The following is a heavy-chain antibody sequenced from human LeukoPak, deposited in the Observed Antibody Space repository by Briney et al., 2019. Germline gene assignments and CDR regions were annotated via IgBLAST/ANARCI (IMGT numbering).Heavy chain of an antibody. CDR3: ARQSIAARRGYFDY. D-gene: IGHD6-6*01. J-gene: IGHJ4*02. Sequence: PSETLSLTCAVYGGSFSGYYWSWIRQPPGKGLEWIGEINHSGSTNYNPSLKSRVTISVDTSKNQFSLKLSSVTAADTAVYYCARQSIAARRGYFDYWGQGTLVTVSS. CDR2: INHSGST. V-gene: IGHV4-34*01. CDR1: GGSFSGYY.